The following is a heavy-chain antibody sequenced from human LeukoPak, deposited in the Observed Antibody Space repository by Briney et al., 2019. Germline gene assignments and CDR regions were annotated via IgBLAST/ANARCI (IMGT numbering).Heavy chain of an antibody. CDR1: GFTFSSYW. J-gene: IGHJ4*02. CDR3: ARGAPSGSYYY. D-gene: IGHD1-26*01. Sequence: GGSLRLSCAAPGFTFSSYWMHWVRQAPGKGLVWVSRINSDGSSATYADSVKGRFTISRDNVKNTLYLQMNSLRAEDTAVYYCARGAPSGSYYYWGQGTLVTVSS. V-gene: IGHV3-74*01. CDR2: INSDGSSA.